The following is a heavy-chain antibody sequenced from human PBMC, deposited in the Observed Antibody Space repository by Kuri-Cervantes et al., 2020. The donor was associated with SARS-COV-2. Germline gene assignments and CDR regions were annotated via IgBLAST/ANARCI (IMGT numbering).Heavy chain of an antibody. J-gene: IGHJ4*02. CDR1: GGTFSSYA. V-gene: IGHV1-46*01. CDR3: ARDEVAAEGWADFDY. CDR2: INPYDGWT. Sequence: ASVKVSCKASGGTFSSYAISWVRQAPGQGLEWMGIINPYDGWTSYAQKFQGRVTVTSDTSTTTVYMEVTSLRSEDTAMYFCARDEVAAEGWADFDYWGQGTLVTVSS. D-gene: IGHD6-13*01.